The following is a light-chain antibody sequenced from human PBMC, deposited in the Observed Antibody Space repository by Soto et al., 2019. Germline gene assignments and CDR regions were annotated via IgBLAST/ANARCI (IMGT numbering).Light chain of an antibody. V-gene: IGKV3-15*01. CDR1: QSVSSD. CDR2: AAS. Sequence: EIVMTQSPATLSVSPGERATLSCRASQSVSSDLAWYQQKPGQAPSLLNYAASTRATGIPARFSGSGSGTEFTLTISSLQSEDFAVYYCQQYYRSWTFGQGTKVEIK. CDR3: QQYYRSWT. J-gene: IGKJ1*01.